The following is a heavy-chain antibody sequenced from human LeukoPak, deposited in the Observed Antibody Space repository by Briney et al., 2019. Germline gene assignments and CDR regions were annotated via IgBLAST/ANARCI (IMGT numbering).Heavy chain of an antibody. Sequence: SETLSLTCTVSGGSINSGDYYWSWIRQPPGKGLEWIGYIYYSGSTYYNPSLKSRVTISVDTSKNQFSLKLSSVTAADTAVYYCARVGFYGFDPWGQGTLVTVSS. CDR1: GGSINSGDYY. V-gene: IGHV4-30-4*01. CDR2: IYYSGST. CDR3: ARVGFYGFDP. J-gene: IGHJ5*02. D-gene: IGHD2/OR15-2a*01.